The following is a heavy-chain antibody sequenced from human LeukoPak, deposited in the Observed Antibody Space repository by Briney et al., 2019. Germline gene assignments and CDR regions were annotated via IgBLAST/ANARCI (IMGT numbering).Heavy chain of an antibody. D-gene: IGHD3-9*01. J-gene: IGHJ4*02. CDR1: GGRFSRYA. Sequence: GASVKVSCKASGGRFSRYAISWVRQAPGQGLEWMGRIIPFLYIPNYAPKFQGRVIITADRSTSTVYMDLNSLRSDDTAVYYCAREYHLLTGYLTFWGQGTLVTVSS. CDR3: AREYHLLTGYLTF. V-gene: IGHV1-69*04. CDR2: IIPFLYIP.